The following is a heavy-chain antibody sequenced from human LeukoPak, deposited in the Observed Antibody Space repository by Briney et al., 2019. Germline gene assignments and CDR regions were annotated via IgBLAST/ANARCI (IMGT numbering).Heavy chain of an antibody. V-gene: IGHV1-46*01. Sequence: ASVKVSCKASGYTFTSYYMHWVRQAPGQGLEWMGVINPSGGSTSYAQKFQGRVTITRDASTSTVYMDLSSLRSEDTAVYYCARDSYLEFAYFQGADYWGQGTRVTVSS. CDR1: GYTFTSYY. CDR2: INPSGGST. CDR3: ARDSYLEFAYFQGADY. J-gene: IGHJ4*02. D-gene: IGHD2-2*01.